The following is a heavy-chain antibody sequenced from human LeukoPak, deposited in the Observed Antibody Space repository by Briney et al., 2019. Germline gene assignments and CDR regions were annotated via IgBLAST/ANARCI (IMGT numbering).Heavy chain of an antibody. V-gene: IGHV3-30*03. CDR1: GFTFSSYG. D-gene: IGHD3-16*01. J-gene: IGHJ6*02. CDR2: ISYDGSNK. CDR3: AREFASWSGEPGGTRGYYYGMDV. Sequence: GGSLRLSCAASGFTFSSYGMHWVRQAPGKGLEWVAVISYDGSNKYYADSVKGRFTISRDNSKNTLYLQMNSLRAEDTAVYYCAREFASWSGEPGGTRGYYYGMDVWGQGTTVTVSS.